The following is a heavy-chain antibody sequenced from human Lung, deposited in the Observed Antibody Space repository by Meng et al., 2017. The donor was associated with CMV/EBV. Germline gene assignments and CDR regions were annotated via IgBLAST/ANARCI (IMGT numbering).Heavy chain of an antibody. CDR3: AREVLGGSGSYYDDY. V-gene: IGHV1-69*04. Sequence: SVKVSCNASGGTFSTYTITWVRQAPGQGLEWMGRITPILGIANYARKFQDRAAITADKSTTTAYMELSSLRSEDTAVYYCAREVLGGSGSYYDDYWGRGTLVTVSS. CDR2: ITPILGIA. J-gene: IGHJ4*02. D-gene: IGHD3-10*01. CDR1: GGTFSTYT.